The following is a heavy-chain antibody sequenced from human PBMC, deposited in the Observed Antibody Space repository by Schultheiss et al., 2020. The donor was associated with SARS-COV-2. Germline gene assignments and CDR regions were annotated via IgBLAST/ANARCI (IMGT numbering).Heavy chain of an antibody. D-gene: IGHD3-16*01. Sequence: GGSLRLSCAASGFTLSDSYMSWIRQAPGKGLEWVSYITGSSSYTNYADSVKGRFTLSRDNAKNSLYLQMNSLRAEDTAVYYCARGWGTQAIGVGYWGQGTLVTVSS. CDR2: ITGSSSYT. CDR3: ARGWGTQAIGVGY. J-gene: IGHJ4*02. CDR1: GFTLSDSY. V-gene: IGHV3-11*06.